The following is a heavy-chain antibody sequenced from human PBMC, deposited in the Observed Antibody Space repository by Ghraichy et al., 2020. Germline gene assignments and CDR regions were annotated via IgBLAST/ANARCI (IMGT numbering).Heavy chain of an antibody. CDR3: ARISSGYLDY. CDR1: GFTVSSNY. J-gene: IGHJ4*02. Sequence: GESLNISCAASGFTVSSNYMSWVRQAPGKGLEWVSVIYSGGSTYYADSVKGRFTISRDNSKNTLYLQMNSLRAEDTAVYYCARISSGYLDYWGQGTLVTVSS. D-gene: IGHD3-22*01. V-gene: IGHV3-53*01. CDR2: IYSGGST.